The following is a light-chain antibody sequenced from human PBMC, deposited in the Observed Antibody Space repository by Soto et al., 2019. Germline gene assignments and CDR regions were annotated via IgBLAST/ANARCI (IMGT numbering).Light chain of an antibody. V-gene: IGLV1-51*01. CDR1: SSNIAANS. J-gene: IGLJ1*01. CDR3: QSYDSRLSVLHV. CDR2: DSD. Sequence: QSVLTQPPSVSAAPGQEVTISCSGSSSNIAANSVSWYQHLPGTAPKLLIYDSDRRPSGIPARFSGSKSGTSATLGITGLQTGDEADYYCQSYDSRLSVLHVFGTGTKLTVL.